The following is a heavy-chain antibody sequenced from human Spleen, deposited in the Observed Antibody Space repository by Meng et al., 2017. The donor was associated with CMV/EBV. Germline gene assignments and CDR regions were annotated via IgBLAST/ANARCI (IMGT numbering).Heavy chain of an antibody. Sequence: GGSLRLSCAASGFSLSNYDMNWVRQAPGKGLEWVSVIYTAATRTYYADSVKGRFTISRDDSKNMVFLRMDSLRVEDTAVYYCAKGTYGDYWYGMDVWGQGTTVTVSS. CDR3: AKGTYGDYWYGMDV. J-gene: IGHJ6*02. CDR1: GFSLSNYD. V-gene: IGHV3-23*03. CDR2: IYTAATRT. D-gene: IGHD4-17*01.